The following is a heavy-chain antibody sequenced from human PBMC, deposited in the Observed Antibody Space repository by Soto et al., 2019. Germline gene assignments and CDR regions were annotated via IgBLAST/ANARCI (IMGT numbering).Heavy chain of an antibody. CDR3: AKALYCSGGSCYSWAFDI. J-gene: IGHJ3*02. V-gene: IGHV3-23*01. CDR2: ISGSGGST. D-gene: IGHD2-15*01. CDR1: GFTFSSYA. Sequence: EVQLLESGGGLVQPGGSLRLSCAASGFTFSSYAMSWVRQAPGKGLEWVSAISGSGGSTYYADSVEGRFTISRDNSKNSLYLQMNSLRAEDTAVYYCAKALYCSGGSCYSWAFDIWGQGTMVTVSS.